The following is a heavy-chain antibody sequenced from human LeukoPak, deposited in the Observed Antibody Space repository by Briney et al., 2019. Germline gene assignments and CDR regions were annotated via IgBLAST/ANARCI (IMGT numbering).Heavy chain of an antibody. D-gene: IGHD2-15*01. CDR1: GYTFTSYY. CDR3: ARPGYCSGGSCYSDY. CDR2: INPSGGST. V-gene: IGHV1-46*03. Sequence: GASVKVSCKASGYTFTSYYMHWVRQAPGQGLEWVGIINPSGGSTSYAQKFQGRVTMTRAMSTSTVYMELSSLRSEDAAVYYCARPGYCSGGSCYSDYWGQGTLVTVSS. J-gene: IGHJ4*02.